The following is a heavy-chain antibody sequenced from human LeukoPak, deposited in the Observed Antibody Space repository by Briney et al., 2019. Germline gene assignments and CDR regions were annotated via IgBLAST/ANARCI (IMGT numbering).Heavy chain of an antibody. D-gene: IGHD6-13*01. CDR3: ATSSSGTTYYFDY. CDR1: GYSFTSYW. V-gene: IGHV5-51*01. J-gene: IGHJ4*02. CDR2: IYPGDSKT. Sequence: GESLKISCKGSGYSFTSYWIGWVRQMPGKCLEWMGIIYPGDSKTKYSPSFQGQVTISADKSISTAYLQWSSLQASDSAMYYCATSSSGTTYYFDYWGQGTLVTVSS.